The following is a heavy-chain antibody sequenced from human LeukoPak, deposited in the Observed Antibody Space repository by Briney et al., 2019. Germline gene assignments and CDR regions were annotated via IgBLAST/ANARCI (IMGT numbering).Heavy chain of an antibody. J-gene: IGHJ4*02. Sequence: ASVTVSCTASGYTFTGYYMHWVRQAPGQGLEWMGWINPNSGGTNYAQKFQARVTMTRDTSISTAYMELSRLRSDDTAVYNCARELCSGGSCYHDYWGQGTLVTVSS. CDR2: INPNSGGT. D-gene: IGHD2-15*01. V-gene: IGHV1-2*02. CDR3: ARELCSGGSCYHDY. CDR1: GYTFTGYY.